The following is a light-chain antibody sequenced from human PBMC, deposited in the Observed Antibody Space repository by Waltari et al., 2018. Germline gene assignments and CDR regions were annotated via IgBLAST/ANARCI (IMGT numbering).Light chain of an antibody. V-gene: IGKV1-5*03. Sequence: DVQMTQSPSTLSVSVGDRVTITCRASQSISNWLAWYQQKPGTAPKVLIYKASNLQSGVTSRFSGSGWGTEFTLTISSLQPDDFATYYCQQYSNYPRTFGQGTKVEIK. CDR2: KAS. CDR1: QSISNW. CDR3: QQYSNYPRT. J-gene: IGKJ1*01.